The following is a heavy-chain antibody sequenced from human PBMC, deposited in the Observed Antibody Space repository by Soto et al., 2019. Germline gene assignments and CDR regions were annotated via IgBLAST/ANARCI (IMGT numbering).Heavy chain of an antibody. J-gene: IGHJ6*02. Sequence: GGSLRLSCAASGFTFSSYWMSWVRQAPGKGLEWVANIKQDGSEKYYVDSVKGRFTISRDNAKNSLYLQMNSLRAEDTAVYYCARVDLEYSSSDYYYYYGMDVWGQGTTVTVSS. CDR3: ARVDLEYSSSDYYYYYGMDV. D-gene: IGHD6-6*01. V-gene: IGHV3-7*05. CDR1: GFTFSSYW. CDR2: IKQDGSEK.